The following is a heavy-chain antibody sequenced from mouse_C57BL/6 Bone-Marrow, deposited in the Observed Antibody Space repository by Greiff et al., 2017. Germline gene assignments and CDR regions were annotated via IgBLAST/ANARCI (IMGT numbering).Heavy chain of an antibody. Sequence: VQLQQSGAELVRPGASVKLSCTASGFNIKDDYMHWVKQRPEQGLEWIGWIDPENGDTEYASKFQGKATITVDTSSNTAYLQLSSLTSEDTAVYYCTTYYYGSGGQGTTLTVSS. CDR1: GFNIKDDY. J-gene: IGHJ2*01. CDR2: IDPENGDT. CDR3: TTYYYGS. V-gene: IGHV14-4*01. D-gene: IGHD1-1*01.